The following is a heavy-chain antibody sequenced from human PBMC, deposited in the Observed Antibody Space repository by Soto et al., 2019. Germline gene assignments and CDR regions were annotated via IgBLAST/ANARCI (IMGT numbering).Heavy chain of an antibody. CDR1: GGSVSSGSYY. D-gene: IGHD5-18*01. V-gene: IGHV4-61*01. J-gene: IGHJ4*02. Sequence: QVQLQESGPGLVKPSETLSLTCTVSGGSVSSGSYYWSWIRQPPGKGLEWIGYIYYSGSTNYTPSLKSRVTISVDTSKNQFSLQLSSVTAADTAVYYCARISGYSYGLPPYFDYWGQGTLVTVSS. CDR3: ARISGYSYGLPPYFDY. CDR2: IYYSGST.